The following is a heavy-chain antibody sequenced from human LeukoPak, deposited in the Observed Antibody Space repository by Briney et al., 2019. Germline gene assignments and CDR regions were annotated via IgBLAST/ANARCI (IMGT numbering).Heavy chain of an antibody. CDR3: ARGGAYDYCVLDA. V-gene: IGHV3-23*01. D-gene: IGHD4/OR15-4a*01. J-gene: IGHJ5*02. CDR2: ISDTGKTT. Sequence: GGSLRLSCEASGFAFSNHAMTWVRQAPGEGLQWVSTISDTGKTTFYRDSVRGRFTISRDISNNTLYLQMDGLRADDAAVYYCARGGAYDYCVLDAWGQGTLVTVSS. CDR1: GFAFSNHA.